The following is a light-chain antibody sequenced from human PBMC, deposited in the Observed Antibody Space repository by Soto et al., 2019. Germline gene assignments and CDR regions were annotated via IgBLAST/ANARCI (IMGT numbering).Light chain of an antibody. V-gene: IGKV1-39*01. CDR3: QQSYSTPRT. CDR2: AAS. J-gene: IGKJ4*02. CDR1: QSISSY. Sequence: DIQMTQSPSSLSASVGDRVTITCRASQSISSYLNWYQQKQGKAPTRLIYAASSLQSGVPSRFSGSGSGTDFILTISSRQHEDFVTDYCQQSYSTPRTFGGGTKVEIK.